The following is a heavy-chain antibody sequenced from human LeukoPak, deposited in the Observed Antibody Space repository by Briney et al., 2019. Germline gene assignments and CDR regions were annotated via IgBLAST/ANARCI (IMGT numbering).Heavy chain of an antibody. V-gene: IGHV2-5*01. CDR2: IYWNDDK. Sequence: SGPTLVKPTQTLTLTCTFSGFSLSTSGVGVGWIRQPPGKALEWLALIYWNDDKRYSPSLKSRLTITKDTSKNQVVLTMTNMDPVDTATYYCAHSFELLVVPAALEAYIWGQGTMVTVSS. D-gene: IGHD2-2*01. CDR3: AHSFELLVVPAALEAYI. J-gene: IGHJ3*02. CDR1: GFSLSTSGVG.